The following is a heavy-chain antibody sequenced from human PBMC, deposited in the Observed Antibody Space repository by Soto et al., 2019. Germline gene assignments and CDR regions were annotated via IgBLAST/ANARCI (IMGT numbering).Heavy chain of an antibody. Sequence: PGGSLRLSCAASGFTFSGSAMHWVRQASGKGLEWVGRIRSKANSYATAYAASVKGRFTISRDDSKNTAYLQMNSLKTEDTAVYYCARDPGSMVRGVCSDYWGQGTLVTVSS. CDR2: IRSKANSYAT. V-gene: IGHV3-73*01. CDR1: GFTFSGSA. CDR3: ARDPGSMVRGVCSDY. D-gene: IGHD3-10*01. J-gene: IGHJ4*02.